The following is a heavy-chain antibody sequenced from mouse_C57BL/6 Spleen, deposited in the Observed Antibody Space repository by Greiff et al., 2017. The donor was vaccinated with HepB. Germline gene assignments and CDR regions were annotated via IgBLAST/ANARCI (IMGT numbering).Heavy chain of an antibody. D-gene: IGHD3-2*02. J-gene: IGHJ4*01. CDR1: GFTFSDYY. CDR3: AREIHSSGLYAMDY. Sequence: EVKVVESEGGLVQPGSSMKLSCTASGFTFSDYYMAWVRQVPEKGLEWVANINYDGSSTYYLDSLKSRFIISRDNAKNILYLQMSSLKSEDTATYYCAREIHSSGLYAMDYWGQGTSVTVSS. V-gene: IGHV5-16*01. CDR2: INYDGSST.